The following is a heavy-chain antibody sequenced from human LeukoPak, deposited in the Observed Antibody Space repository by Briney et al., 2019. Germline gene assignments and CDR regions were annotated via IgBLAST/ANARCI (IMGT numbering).Heavy chain of an antibody. Sequence: ASVKVSCKASGYTFTSYYMHWVRQAPGQGLEWMGWISAYNGNTNYAQKLQGRVTMTTDTSTSTAYMELRSLRSDDTAVYYCAGEGVAVADGAFDIWGRGTMVTVSS. V-gene: IGHV1-18*04. CDR3: AGEGVAVADGAFDI. J-gene: IGHJ3*02. D-gene: IGHD6-19*01. CDR1: GYTFTSYY. CDR2: ISAYNGNT.